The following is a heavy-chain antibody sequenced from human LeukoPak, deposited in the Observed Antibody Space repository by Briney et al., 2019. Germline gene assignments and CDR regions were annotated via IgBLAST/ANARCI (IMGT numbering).Heavy chain of an antibody. V-gene: IGHV4-59*08. CDR3: ASGVTAAEYDF. CDR1: GDSISSFY. CDR2: IYYSGTT. Sequence: SETLSLTCTVSGDSISSFYWTWIRQPPGKGLEWVGYIYYSGTTYYNPSLRRRVTMSVDSSKNQISLKLTSLTAADTAVYFCASGVTAAEYDFWGQGTLVTVSS. J-gene: IGHJ4*02. D-gene: IGHD6-13*01.